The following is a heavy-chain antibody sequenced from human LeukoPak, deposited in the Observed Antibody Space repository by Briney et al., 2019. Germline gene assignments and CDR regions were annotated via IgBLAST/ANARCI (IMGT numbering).Heavy chain of an antibody. CDR3: AKGAAYDFWSGYHPFDY. J-gene: IGHJ4*02. V-gene: IGHV3-23*01. Sequence: GGSLRLSCAASGFTFSSYAMSWVRQAPGKGLEWVSAISGSGGSTYYADSVKGRFTISRDNSKNTLYLQMNSLRAEDTAVYYCAKGAAYDFWSGYHPFDYWGQGTLVTVSS. CDR2: ISGSGGST. D-gene: IGHD3-3*01. CDR1: GFTFSSYA.